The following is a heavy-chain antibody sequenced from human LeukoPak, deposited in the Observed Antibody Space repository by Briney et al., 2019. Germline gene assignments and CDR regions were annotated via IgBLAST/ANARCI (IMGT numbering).Heavy chain of an antibody. CDR1: GGSISSGGYY. V-gene: IGHV3-74*01. J-gene: IGHJ4*02. CDR3: ARGLEYSSPLDY. Sequence: LSLTCTASGGSISSGGYYWSWIRQHPGKGLVWVSRIHSDGSNTYYADSVKRRFAISRDNAKKTLYLQMKSMRAEDTAVYYCARGLEYSSPLDYWGQGTLVTVSS. D-gene: IGHD6-6*01. CDR2: IHSDGSNT.